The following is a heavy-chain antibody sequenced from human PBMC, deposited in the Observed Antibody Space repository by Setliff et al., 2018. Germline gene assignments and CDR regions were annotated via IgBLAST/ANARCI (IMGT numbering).Heavy chain of an antibody. CDR3: AREKGDPNYNFWSGYYLYYYYGMDV. CDR2: IYYSGST. CDR1: GGSISSGGYY. D-gene: IGHD3-3*01. V-gene: IGHV4-39*07. Sequence: SETLSLTCTVSGGSISSGGYYWGWIRQPPGKGLEWIGSIYYSGSTYYNPSLKSRVTISVDTSKNQFSLKLSSVTAADTAVYYCAREKGDPNYNFWSGYYLYYYYGMDVWGQGTTVTVSS. J-gene: IGHJ6*02.